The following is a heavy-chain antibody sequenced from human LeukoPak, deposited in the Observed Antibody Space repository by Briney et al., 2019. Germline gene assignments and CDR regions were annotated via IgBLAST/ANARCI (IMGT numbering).Heavy chain of an antibody. Sequence: PSETLSLTCTVSGGSISSGDYYWSWIRQPPGKGLEWIGYIYYSGSTYYNPSLKSRVTISVDTSKNQFSLKLSSVTAADTAVYYCARGSPGHPPIGLYWGQGTLVTVSS. D-gene: IGHD3-16*01. V-gene: IGHV4-30-4*01. CDR3: ARGSPGHPPIGLY. CDR2: IYYSGST. CDR1: GGSISSGDYY. J-gene: IGHJ4*02.